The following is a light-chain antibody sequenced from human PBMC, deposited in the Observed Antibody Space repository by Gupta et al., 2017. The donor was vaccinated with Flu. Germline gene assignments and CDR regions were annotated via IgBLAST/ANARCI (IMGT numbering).Light chain of an antibody. CDR1: QNNRSRY. CDR3: HQHGSSPWT. CDR2: GAF. Sequence: ESVLTQSPGTLSLSPGERGTLSCWASQNNRSRYLAWYQQKFGQAPKLLMYGAFNRATGIPDSFSGRGSGTDFTLTISRLEAEDFAVYYCHQHGSSPWTFGQGTKVEIK. V-gene: IGKV3-20*01. J-gene: IGKJ1*01.